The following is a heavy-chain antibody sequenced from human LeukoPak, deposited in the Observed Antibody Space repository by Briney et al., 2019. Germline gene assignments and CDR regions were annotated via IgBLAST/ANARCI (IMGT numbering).Heavy chain of an antibody. CDR3: ASPTTVVTPSFFGAFDI. Sequence: SVKVSCKASGGTFSSYAISWVRQAPGQGLEWMGGIIPIFGTANYAQKFQGRVTITTDESTSTAYMELSSLRSEDTAVYYCASPTTVVTPSFFGAFDIWGQGTMVTVSS. CDR2: IIPIFGTA. J-gene: IGHJ3*02. D-gene: IGHD4-23*01. CDR1: GGTFSSYA. V-gene: IGHV1-69*05.